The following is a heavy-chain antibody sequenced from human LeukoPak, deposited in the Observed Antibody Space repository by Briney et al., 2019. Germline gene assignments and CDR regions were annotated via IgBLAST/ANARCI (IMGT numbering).Heavy chain of an antibody. CDR3: AKALNGLVDY. CDR2: IWYDGSNK. D-gene: IGHD6-19*01. J-gene: IGHJ4*02. V-gene: IGHV3-33*06. Sequence: GRSLRLSCAASGFTFSDYGMHWVRQAPGKGLERVAVIWYDGSNKYYADSVKGRFTISRDNSKNTLYLQMNSLRAEDTAVYYCAKALNGLVDYWGQGTPVTVSS. CDR1: GFTFSDYG.